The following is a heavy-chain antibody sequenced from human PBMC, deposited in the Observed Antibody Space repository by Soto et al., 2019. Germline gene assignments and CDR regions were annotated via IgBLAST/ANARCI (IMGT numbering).Heavy chain of an antibody. CDR1: AYTFTSYD. CDR3: ARTAYCGGTTCSMSKNWYYFDY. Sequence: QVQLVQSGAEVKEPGASVKVSCKASAYTFTSYDINWVRQATGQGLEWMGWMNPNSGNTGYAQKFQGRVTMTRNTSITTAYLELTSLRSEDTAVYYCARTAYCGGTTCSMSKNWYYFDYWGPGTLVTVSS. D-gene: IGHD2-21*01. J-gene: IGHJ4*02. CDR2: MNPNSGNT. V-gene: IGHV1-8*02.